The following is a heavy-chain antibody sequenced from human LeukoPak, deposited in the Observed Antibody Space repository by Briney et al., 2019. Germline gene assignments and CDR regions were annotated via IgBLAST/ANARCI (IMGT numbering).Heavy chain of an antibody. CDR1: GYTFTSYG. D-gene: IGHD6-19*01. CDR2: ISAYNGNT. Sequence: ASVKVSCKASGYTFTSYGISWVRQAPGQGLEWMGWISAYNGNTNYAQKLQGRVTMTTDTSTSTAYMELRSLRSDDTAVYYCARPASGWYYRTGYYLDYWGQGTLVTVSS. CDR3: ARPASGWYYRTGYYLDY. V-gene: IGHV1-18*01. J-gene: IGHJ4*02.